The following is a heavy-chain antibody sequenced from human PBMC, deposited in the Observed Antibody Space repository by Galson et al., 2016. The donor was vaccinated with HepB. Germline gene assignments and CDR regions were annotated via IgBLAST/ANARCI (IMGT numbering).Heavy chain of an antibody. J-gene: IGHJ6*02. D-gene: IGHD2-15*01. CDR1: GFTLSTYG. V-gene: IGHV3-30*04. Sequence: SLRLSCAASGFTLSTYGVHWVRQAPGKGLEWVTFISYDGKKKFYADSVKGRFTVSRDNSKNTQYLQMNSLRAEDTAVYYCARSTLPSAITESVVDMWGYRFGMDVWGQGTTVTVSS. CDR2: ISYDGKKK. CDR3: ARSTLPSAITESVVDMWGYRFGMDV.